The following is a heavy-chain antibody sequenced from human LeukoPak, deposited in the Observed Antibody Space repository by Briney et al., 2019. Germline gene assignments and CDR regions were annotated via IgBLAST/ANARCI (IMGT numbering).Heavy chain of an antibody. V-gene: IGHV3-21*01. D-gene: IGHD3-3*01. J-gene: IGHJ4*02. CDR3: ARDRTIFGVVTPFDY. CDR1: GFTFSSYS. CDR2: ISSSSSYI. Sequence: GGFLRLSCAASGFTFSSYSMNWVRQAPGKGLEWVSSISSSSSYIYYADSVKGRFTISRDNAKNSLYLQMNSLRAEDTAVYYCARDRTIFGVVTPFDYWGQGTLVTVSS.